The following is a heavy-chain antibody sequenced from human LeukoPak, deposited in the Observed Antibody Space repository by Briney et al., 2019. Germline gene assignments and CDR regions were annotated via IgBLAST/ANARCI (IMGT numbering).Heavy chain of an antibody. D-gene: IGHD3-3*01. Sequence: ASVKVSCKASGYNFVSYGIDWVRQAPGQGLEWLGWISPYSGTTIYAQNLQGRVTMTTDISTSTAYMELGNLNSDDTAVYFCARDPNYDFWSGSYTRWFDPWGQGTLVTVSS. J-gene: IGHJ5*02. CDR3: ARDPNYDFWSGSYTRWFDP. CDR2: ISPYSGTT. V-gene: IGHV1-18*04. CDR1: GYNFVSYG.